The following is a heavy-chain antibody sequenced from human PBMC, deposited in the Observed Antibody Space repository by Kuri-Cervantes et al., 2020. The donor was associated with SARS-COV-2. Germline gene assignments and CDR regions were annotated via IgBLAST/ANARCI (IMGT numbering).Heavy chain of an antibody. CDR2: ISESGDIT. CDR1: GFTFSSYA. J-gene: IGHJ4*02. CDR3: AKGGVLGQTLHF. V-gene: IGHV3-23*01. D-gene: IGHD3-16*01. Sequence: GGSLRLSCAASGFTFSSYAMTWVRQAPGKGLEWVSGISESGDITDYADSVKGRFTISRDSSKNALYLQMDNLKVEDTAAYYCAKGGVLGQTLHFWGQGTLVTVSS.